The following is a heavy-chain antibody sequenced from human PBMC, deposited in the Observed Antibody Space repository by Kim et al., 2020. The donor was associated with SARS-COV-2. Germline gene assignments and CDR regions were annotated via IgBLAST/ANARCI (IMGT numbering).Heavy chain of an antibody. J-gene: IGHJ4*02. CDR3: AREPPYGDYVEY. CDR1: GGSVSSVSYY. V-gene: IGHV4-61*01. Sequence: SETLSLTCTVSGGSVSSVSYYWSWIRQPPGKGLEWIGYIYYSGSTNYNPSLKSRDTISVDTAKNHFSLKLSSVTAADTAVYYCAREPPYGDYVEYWGQGTLLPVSS. D-gene: IGHD4-17*01. CDR2: IYYSGST.